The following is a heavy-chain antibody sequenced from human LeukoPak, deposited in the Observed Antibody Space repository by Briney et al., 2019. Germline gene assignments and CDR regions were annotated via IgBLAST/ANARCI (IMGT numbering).Heavy chain of an antibody. CDR3: ASDDREDYYDSSGYFENWFDP. Sequence: GGSLRLSCIASGFTFTRYWMTWVRQAPGKGLEWVSSISSSSSYIYYADSVEGRFTTSRDNTKNSLYLQMNSLGAENTAVYYSASDDREDYYDSSGYFENWFDPWGQGTLVTVSS. CDR2: ISSSSSYI. J-gene: IGHJ5*02. D-gene: IGHD3-22*01. V-gene: IGHV3-21*01. CDR1: GFTFTRYW.